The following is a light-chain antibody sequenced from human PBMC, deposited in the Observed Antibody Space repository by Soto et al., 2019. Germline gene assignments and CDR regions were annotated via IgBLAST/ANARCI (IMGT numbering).Light chain of an antibody. Sequence: ETGMTHFSGTQTLWPVERVALSCRASQRVSSRYLAWYQKKPGQAPRPRIFGSFRRATGIPGRWSGSGSGKDLTPTISRLAPGDFAMYFCHQYGTSPATLDQGTKEDIK. V-gene: IGKV3-20*01. CDR3: HQYGTSPAT. CDR2: GSF. J-gene: IGKJ1*01. CDR1: QRVSSRY.